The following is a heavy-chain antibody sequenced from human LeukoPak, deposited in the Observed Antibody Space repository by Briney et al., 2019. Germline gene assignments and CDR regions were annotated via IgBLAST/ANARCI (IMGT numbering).Heavy chain of an antibody. CDR1: GFTFSSYA. Sequence: PGGSLRLSCAASGFTFSSYAMSWVRQAPGKGLEWVSAISGSGGSTYYADSVKGRFTVSRDNSKNTLYLQMNSLRAEDTAVNYCAKDRGYSYGYVGRDAFDIWGQGTMVTVSS. CDR2: ISGSGGST. V-gene: IGHV3-23*01. D-gene: IGHD5-18*01. J-gene: IGHJ3*02. CDR3: AKDRGYSYGYVGRDAFDI.